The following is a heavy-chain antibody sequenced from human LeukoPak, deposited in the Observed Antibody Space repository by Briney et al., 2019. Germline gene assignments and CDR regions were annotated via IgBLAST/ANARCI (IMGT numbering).Heavy chain of an antibody. D-gene: IGHD3-22*01. CDR2: INSYGGSA. CDR1: GFTFSSYW. CDR3: ARDSWYYYDSSGYYRDY. J-gene: IGHJ4*02. V-gene: IGHV3-74*01. Sequence: GGSLRLSCEASGFTFSSYWMNWVRQAPGKGLVWVSWINSYGGSAIYADSVKGRFTISTDNATNTLYLQMNSLRAEDTAVYYCARDSWYYYDSSGYYRDYWGQGTLVTVSS.